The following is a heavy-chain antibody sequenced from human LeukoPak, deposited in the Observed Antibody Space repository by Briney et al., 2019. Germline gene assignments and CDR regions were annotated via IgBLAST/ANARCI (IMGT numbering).Heavy chain of an antibody. CDR2: ISYDGSNK. D-gene: IGHD3-22*01. V-gene: IGHV3-30-3*01. Sequence: GRSLRLSCAASGFTFSSYAMHWVRQAPGKGLEWVAVISYDGSNKYYADSVKGRFTISRDNSKNTPYLQMNSLRAEDTAVYYCARENYYDSSGYYYTFDYWGQGTLVTVSS. CDR1: GFTFSSYA. CDR3: ARENYYDSSGYYYTFDY. J-gene: IGHJ4*02.